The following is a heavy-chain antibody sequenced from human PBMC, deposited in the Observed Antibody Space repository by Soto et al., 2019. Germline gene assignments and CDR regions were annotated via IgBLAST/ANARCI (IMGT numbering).Heavy chain of an antibody. CDR2: INPNSGGT. CDR1: GYTFTGYY. CDR3: ARGGLLWFGELPRAGGYDY. V-gene: IGHV1-2*02. Sequence: QVQLVQSGAEVKKPGASVKVSCKASGYTFTGYYMHWVRQAPGQGLEWMGWINPNSGGTNYAQKFQGRVTMTRDTSISKAYMELSRLRSDDTAVYYFARGGLLWFGELPRAGGYDYWGQGTLVTVSS. J-gene: IGHJ4*02. D-gene: IGHD3-10*01.